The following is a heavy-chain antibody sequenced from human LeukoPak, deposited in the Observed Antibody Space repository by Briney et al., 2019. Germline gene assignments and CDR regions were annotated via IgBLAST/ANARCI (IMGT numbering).Heavy chain of an antibody. CDR3: ARETVALFDFDY. V-gene: IGHV4-61*01. CDR2: TYYSGST. D-gene: IGHD6-19*01. CDR1: GGSVSSGSYY. Sequence: SETLSLTCTVSGGSVSSGSYYWSWIRQPPGKGLEWIGYTYYSGSTNYNPSLKSRVTISVDTSKNQFSLKLSSVTAADTAVYYCARETVALFDFDYWGQGTLVTVSS. J-gene: IGHJ4*02.